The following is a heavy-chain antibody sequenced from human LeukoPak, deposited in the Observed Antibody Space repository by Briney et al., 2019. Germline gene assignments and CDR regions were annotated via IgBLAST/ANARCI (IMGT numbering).Heavy chain of an antibody. V-gene: IGHV3-30*03. Sequence: PGRSLRLSCAASGFTFSSYAMHWVRQAPGKGLEWVALISSDGSNKYYADSVKGRFTISRDNSKNMVYLQMDSLRAEDTAVYYCEGYCSGSYCSRSFDYWGQGTLVTVSS. J-gene: IGHJ4*02. CDR2: ISSDGSNK. D-gene: IGHD2-15*01. CDR1: GFTFSSYA. CDR3: EGYCSGSYCSRSFDY.